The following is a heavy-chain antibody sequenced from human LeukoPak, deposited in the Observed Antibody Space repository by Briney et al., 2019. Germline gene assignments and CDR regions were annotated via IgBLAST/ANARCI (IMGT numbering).Heavy chain of an antibody. CDR3: ARGREVAGPYFDY. CDR1: GGSFSGYY. V-gene: IGHV4-34*01. J-gene: IGHJ4*02. Sequence: SETLSLTCAVYGGSFSGYYWSWIRQPPGKGLEWIGEINHSGSTNYNPSLKSRVTISVDTSKNRFSLKLSSVTAADTAVYYCARGREVAGPYFDYWGQGTLVTVSS. CDR2: INHSGST. D-gene: IGHD6-19*01.